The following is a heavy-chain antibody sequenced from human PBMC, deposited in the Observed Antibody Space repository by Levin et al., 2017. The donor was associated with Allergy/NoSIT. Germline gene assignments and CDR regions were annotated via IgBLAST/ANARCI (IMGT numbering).Heavy chain of an antibody. J-gene: IGHJ6*02. V-gene: IGHV3-30*04. CDR3: ARAQWVTTPPSLYYYGMDV. D-gene: IGHD4-17*01. CDR1: GFTFSDYA. CDR2: ISYDGSDQ. Sequence: GESLKISCAASGFTFSDYAMHWVRQAPGRGLEWVAVISYDGSDQSYADSVKGRFTISRDNSKNTLYLQMNSLRADETAVFYCARAQWVTTPPSLYYYGMDVWGQGTTVTVSS.